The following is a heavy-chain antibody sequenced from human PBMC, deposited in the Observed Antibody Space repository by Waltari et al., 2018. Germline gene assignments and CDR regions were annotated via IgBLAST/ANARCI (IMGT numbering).Heavy chain of an antibody. CDR1: GDSMSRTYC. V-gene: IGHV4-4*02. J-gene: IGHJ4*02. D-gene: IGHD2-15*01. CDR3: ARDRGRGLYLDS. Sequence: QLQESGPGLGTPSGTLSLPCGVPGDSMSRTYCWSWVRQPPGKGLEWIGQVRGDGRTNYNPSFASRVTVSLDTYNNQFSLMVTSATAADTAVYYCARDRGRGLYLDSWGPGTLVTVSP. CDR2: VRGDGRT.